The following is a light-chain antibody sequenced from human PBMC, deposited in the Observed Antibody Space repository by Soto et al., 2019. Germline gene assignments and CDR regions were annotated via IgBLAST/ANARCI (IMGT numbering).Light chain of an antibody. J-gene: IGKJ1*01. CDR3: HQCDSSPWT. V-gene: IGKV1-39*01. Sequence: DIQMTQSPSSLSASVGDRVTITCQASQDINKNLIWYQQKPGKAPKLLISAASTLQSGVPSRFSGRGSGTDFTLSISRLEPEDFAVFYCHQCDSSPWTFGQGTKVDIK. CDR2: AAS. CDR1: QDINKN.